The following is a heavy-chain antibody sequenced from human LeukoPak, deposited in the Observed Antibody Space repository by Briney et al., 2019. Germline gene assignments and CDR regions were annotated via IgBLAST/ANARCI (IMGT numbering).Heavy chain of an antibody. J-gene: IGHJ4*02. D-gene: IGHD5-24*01. CDR3: ARGDGYHIW. CDR1: GDSLSRYY. Sequence: SETLSLTCTVSGDSLSRYYWNWIRQPPGKGLEWIGYIYYSGSTNYNPSLESRITISVDTSKNLFSLKLSSVTAADTAVYYCARGDGYHIWWGQGALVTVSS. CDR2: IYYSGST. V-gene: IGHV4-59*01.